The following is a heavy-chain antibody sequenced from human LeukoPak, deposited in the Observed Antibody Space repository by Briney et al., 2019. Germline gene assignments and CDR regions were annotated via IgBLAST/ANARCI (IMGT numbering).Heavy chain of an antibody. CDR1: GDSVSSNSAA. J-gene: IGHJ4*02. D-gene: IGHD3-22*01. Sequence: SQTLSLTCAFSGDSVSSNSAAWNWLRQSPSRGLEWLGRTYYRSKWYNDYAVSVKSRITINPDTSKNQFSLQLNSVTPEDTAVYYCARSEVEYYYDSSGYYSLDYWGQGTLVTVSS. CDR2: TYYRSKWYN. V-gene: IGHV6-1*01. CDR3: ARSEVEYYYDSSGYYSLDY.